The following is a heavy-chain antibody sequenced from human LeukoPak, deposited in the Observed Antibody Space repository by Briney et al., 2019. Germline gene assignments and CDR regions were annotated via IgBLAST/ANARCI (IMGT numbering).Heavy chain of an antibody. CDR1: GFTVSNAW. V-gene: IGHV3-15*01. CDR2: IKGKTDSGTT. CDR3: TTPYPVVPAEDY. D-gene: IGHD2-2*01. J-gene: IGHJ4*02. Sequence: GGSLILSCAASGFTVSNAWMSWVRQAPGKGLEWVGRIKGKTDSGTTDYAAPVKGRFTISRDDSKNTLYLQMNSLKTEDTAVYYCTTPYPVVPAEDYWGQGTLVTVSS.